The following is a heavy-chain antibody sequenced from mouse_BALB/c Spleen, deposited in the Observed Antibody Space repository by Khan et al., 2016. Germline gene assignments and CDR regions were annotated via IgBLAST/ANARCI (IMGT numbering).Heavy chain of an antibody. CDR2: IDPENGNT. Sequence: VQLKQSGAELVRPGALVKLSCKASGFNIKDYYMHWVKQRPEQGLEWIGWIDPENGNTIYDPKFQGKASITADTSSNTASLPLSRLTSEDTAVYYCALDGSWFAYWCQGTLVTVSA. CDR3: ALDGSWFAY. J-gene: IGHJ3*01. V-gene: IGHV14-1*02. CDR1: GFNIKDYY. D-gene: IGHD2-3*01.